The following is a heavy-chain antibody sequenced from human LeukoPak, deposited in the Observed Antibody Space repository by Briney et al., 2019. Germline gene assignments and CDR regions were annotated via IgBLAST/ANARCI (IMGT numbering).Heavy chain of an antibody. V-gene: IGHV1-18*01. Sequence: ASVKVSCKTSGYTFTNYGISWVRQAPGLGLEWMGWISAYNGNTNYAQKVQGRVTMTTDTSTSTAYMELRSVRFDDTAVYYCARDQSVRLLQTSSTYFKHVFAIWGQGSMVTVSS. D-gene: IGHD6-13*01. CDR1: GYTFTNYG. J-gene: IGHJ3*02. CDR3: ARDQSVRLLQTSSTYFKHVFAI. CDR2: ISAYNGNT.